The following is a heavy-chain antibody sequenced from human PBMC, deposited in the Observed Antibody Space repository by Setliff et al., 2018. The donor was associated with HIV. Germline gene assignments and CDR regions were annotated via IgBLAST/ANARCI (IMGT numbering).Heavy chain of an antibody. CDR2: SRNRAEGYTT. Sequence: GESLKISCAASGLTFRDYCMDWVRQAPGKGLEWVARSRNRAEGYTTEYGASVKGRLTVSRDDSENSLSLEMNSLKTEDTAVYYCVRDVAATNMVRGRLYHYYYMDVWGKGTTVTVSS. CDR3: VRDVAATNMVRGRLYHYYYMDV. V-gene: IGHV3-72*01. CDR1: GLTFRDYC. D-gene: IGHD3-10*01. J-gene: IGHJ6*03.